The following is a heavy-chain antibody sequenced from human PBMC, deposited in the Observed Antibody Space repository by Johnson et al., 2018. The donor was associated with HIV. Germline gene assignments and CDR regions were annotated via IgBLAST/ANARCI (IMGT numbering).Heavy chain of an antibody. Sequence: MLLVESGGGVVQPGRSLRLSCAASGFTVSSNYMSWVRQAPGKGLEWVSVFYSGGFTYYADSVKGRFTISRDNSKNTLYLQMNSLRAEDTAVYYCAKDLGDAVGDTHDAFDIWGQGTMVTVSS. D-gene: IGHD1-26*01. CDR2: FYSGGFT. CDR3: AKDLGDAVGDTHDAFDI. CDR1: GFTVSSNY. V-gene: IGHV3-66*01. J-gene: IGHJ3*02.